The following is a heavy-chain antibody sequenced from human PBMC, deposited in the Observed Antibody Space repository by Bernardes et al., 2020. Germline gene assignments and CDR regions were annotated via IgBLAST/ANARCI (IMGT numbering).Heavy chain of an antibody. CDR1: GFTFTRYS. CDR3: VRGHFGVVMDV. V-gene: IGHV3-23*01. CDR2: IKYSGDRT. D-gene: IGHD3-3*01. J-gene: IGHJ6*04. Sequence: GGSLRLSCAASGFTFTRYSMTWVRQARGKGLEYVSAIKYSGDRTYYADSVRGRFTISRDNSNNMVYLQMNSLRVEDTALYYCVRGHFGVVMDVWGEGTTVTVSS.